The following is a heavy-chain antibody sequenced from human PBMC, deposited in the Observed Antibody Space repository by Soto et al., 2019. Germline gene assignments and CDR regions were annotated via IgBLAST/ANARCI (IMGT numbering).Heavy chain of an antibody. CDR1: GGTLSSYS. D-gene: IGHD2-8*02. CDR3: ARVTGGLDSGGNYMDV. V-gene: IGHV1-69*08. J-gene: IGHJ6*03. CDR2: IITFVGKA. Sequence: QVQLVQSGPEVKKLGSSVKVSCKTSGGTLSSYSISWVRQAPGQGLEWVGRIITFVGKANVAQQFQGRVTITADRSTDTTYMELRRLTSDDTAVYYCARVTGGLDSGGNYMDVWGTGTTVTVSS.